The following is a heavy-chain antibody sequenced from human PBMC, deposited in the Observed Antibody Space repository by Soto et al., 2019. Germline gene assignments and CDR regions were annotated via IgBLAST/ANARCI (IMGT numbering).Heavy chain of an antibody. CDR2: SSNRGLSA. Sequence: EVHLVQSGGGLVQPGESLSLSCVASGFTFNDYAMHWXRQXPGKGLDGVEASSNRGLSACYADSVTGRFTISRDKSTKTLSLHMHTLRVEDTAVYFCAKAFCDAATCCPCESWGQGTPVAVSP. V-gene: IGHV3-23*04. J-gene: IGHJ4*02. CDR3: AKAFCDAATCCPCES. D-gene: IGHD2-21*01. CDR1: GFTFNDYA.